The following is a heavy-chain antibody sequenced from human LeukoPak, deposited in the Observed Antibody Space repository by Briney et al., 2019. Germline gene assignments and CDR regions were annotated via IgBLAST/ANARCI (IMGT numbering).Heavy chain of an antibody. D-gene: IGHD6-13*01. V-gene: IGHV7-4-1*02. Sequence: ASVKVSCKASGYTFTSYAMNWVRQAPGQGLEWMGWINTNTGNPTYAQGFTGRFVFSLDTSVSTAYLQISSLKAEDTAVYYCARGAWYSHSEYFQHWGQGTLVTVSS. CDR1: GYTFTSYA. CDR3: ARGAWYSHSEYFQH. J-gene: IGHJ1*01. CDR2: INTNTGNP.